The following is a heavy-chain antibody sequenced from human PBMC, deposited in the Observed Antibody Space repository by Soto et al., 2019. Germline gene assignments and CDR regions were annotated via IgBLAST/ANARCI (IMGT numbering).Heavy chain of an antibody. V-gene: IGHV3-53*01. CDR1: GFTVSNNY. CDR2: IYSGGYT. CDR3: PTQPGGGGY. J-gene: IGHJ4*02. D-gene: IGHD2-2*01. Sequence: EVQLVESGGGLIQPGGSLRLSCAVSGFTVSNNYMSWVRQAPGKGLEGVSVIYSGGYTAYGDSVKGRFTISRDNSKNTLHLQSNSLGAAAPALYYWPTQPGGGGYWGQGTLVTVSS.